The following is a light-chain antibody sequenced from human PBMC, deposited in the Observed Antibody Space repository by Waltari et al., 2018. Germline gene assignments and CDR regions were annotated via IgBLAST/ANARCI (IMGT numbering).Light chain of an antibody. CDR2: GTF. J-gene: IGKJ4*01. V-gene: IGKV3-20*01. Sequence: EIVLTQSPATLSLSPGEGATLSCRTSQTIRPTYLAWYQQKPGQAPTHLIYGTFSRATGIPDRFTGSGSGTDFSLTISSLEAEDFATYYCQQYDISPLTFGGGTKVEIK. CDR1: QTIRPTY. CDR3: QQYDISPLT.